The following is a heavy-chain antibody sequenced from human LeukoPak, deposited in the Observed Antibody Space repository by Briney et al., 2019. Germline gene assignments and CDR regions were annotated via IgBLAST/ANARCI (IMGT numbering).Heavy chain of an antibody. D-gene: IGHD3-10*01. Sequence: GGSLRLSCAASGFTFSSYSMNWVRQAPREVLEWVSSISSSGTYVYYADSVKGRFTIPRDNAKNSLSLQMNSLRADDAAVYYCARDIDQLLWFGEPNYFDYWGQGTLVTVSS. CDR1: GFTFSSYS. CDR3: ARDIDQLLWFGEPNYFDY. J-gene: IGHJ4*02. CDR2: ISSSGTYV. V-gene: IGHV3-21*01.